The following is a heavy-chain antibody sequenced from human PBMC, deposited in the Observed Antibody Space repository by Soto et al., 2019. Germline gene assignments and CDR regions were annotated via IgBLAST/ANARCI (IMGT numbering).Heavy chain of an antibody. CDR1: GGSISNYY. V-gene: IGHV4-59*08. CDR2: IYYSGST. Sequence: TSETLSLTCTVSGGSISNYYWSWIRQSPGKGLEWIGYIYYSGSTNYNPSLKSRVTISVDTSKNQFSLKLSSVTAADTAVYYCARQAGSNPHDDYWGQGTLVTVSP. CDR3: ARQAGSNPHDDY. J-gene: IGHJ4*02. D-gene: IGHD3-10*01.